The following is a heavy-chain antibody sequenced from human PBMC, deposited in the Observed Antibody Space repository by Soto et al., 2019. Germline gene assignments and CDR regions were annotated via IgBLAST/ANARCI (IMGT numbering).Heavy chain of an antibody. V-gene: IGHV3-30*18. D-gene: IGHD1-1*01. J-gene: IGHJ6*02. CDR3: AKDLHWYNWNDVVGGHAGYYYYYYGMDV. CDR2: ISYDGSNK. Sequence: GGSLRLSCAASGFTFSSYGMHWVRQAPGKGLEWVAVISYDGSNKYYADSVKGRFTISRDNSKNTLYLQMNSLRAEDTAVYYCAKDLHWYNWNDVVGGHAGYYYYYYGMDVWGQGTTVTVSS. CDR1: GFTFSSYG.